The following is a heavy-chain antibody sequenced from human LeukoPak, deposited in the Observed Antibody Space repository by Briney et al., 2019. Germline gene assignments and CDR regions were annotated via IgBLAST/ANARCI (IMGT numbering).Heavy chain of an antibody. CDR2: IYYSGST. Sequence: PSETLSLTCTVSGGSISSYYWSWIRQPPGKGLEWIGYIYYSGSTNYNPSLESRVSLSLDTSKKQFSLKMTSVTTADTAVYYCASTLKWLAFDYWGQGTLVTVSS. J-gene: IGHJ4*02. CDR3: ASTLKWLAFDY. V-gene: IGHV4-59*01. D-gene: IGHD3-22*01. CDR1: GGSISSYY.